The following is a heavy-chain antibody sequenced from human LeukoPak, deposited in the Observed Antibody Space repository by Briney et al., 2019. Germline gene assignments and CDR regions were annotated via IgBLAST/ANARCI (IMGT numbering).Heavy chain of an antibody. V-gene: IGHV4-59*01. CDR3: ASSYYYDSSGYFPDAFDI. Sequence: SETLSLTCTVSGGSISSYYWSWIRQPPGKGLEWIGYIYYSGSTNYNPSLKSRVTISVDTSKNQFSLKLSSVTAADPAVYYCASSYYYDSSGYFPDAFDIWGQGTMVTVSS. D-gene: IGHD3-22*01. CDR1: GGSISSYY. CDR2: IYYSGST. J-gene: IGHJ3*02.